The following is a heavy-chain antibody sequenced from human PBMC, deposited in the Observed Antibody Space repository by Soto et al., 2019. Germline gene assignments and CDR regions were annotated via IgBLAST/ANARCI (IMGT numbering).Heavy chain of an antibody. V-gene: IGHV4-4*07. CDR1: GGSIGSYY. D-gene: IGHD3-22*01. J-gene: IGHJ4*02. Sequence: SETLSLTCTVSGGSIGSYYWSWIRQPAGKGLRWIGRSSSSGSTHYNPSLKSRVTLSLDTSKNQFSLKLSSVTAADTAVYYCAREKSYYDTSGPGGYFDYWGQGTLVTASS. CDR2: SSSSGST. CDR3: AREKSYYDTSGPGGYFDY.